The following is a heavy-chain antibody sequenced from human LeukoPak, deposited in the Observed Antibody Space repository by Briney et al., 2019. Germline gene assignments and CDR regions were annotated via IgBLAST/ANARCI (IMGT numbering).Heavy chain of an antibody. CDR3: AKDLYGAAAGTGTFDY. Sequence: SVKVSCKASGGTFSSYAISWVRQAPGQGLEWMGAIIPIFGTANYAQKFQGSVTITADKSTSTAYMELSSLTSEDTALYYCAKDLYGAAAGTGTFDYWGQGTLVTVSS. V-gene: IGHV1-69*06. J-gene: IGHJ4*02. D-gene: IGHD6-13*01. CDR2: IIPIFGTA. CDR1: GGTFSSYA.